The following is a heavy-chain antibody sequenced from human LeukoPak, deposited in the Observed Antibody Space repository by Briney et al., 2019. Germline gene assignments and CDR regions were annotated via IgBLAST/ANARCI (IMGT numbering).Heavy chain of an antibody. V-gene: IGHV3-7*01. CDR3: ARDVLLWLGELSWGHDAFDI. CDR2: IKQDGSEK. J-gene: IGHJ3*02. CDR1: GFTFSSYW. D-gene: IGHD3-10*01. Sequence: GGSLRLSCAASGFTFSSYWMSWVRQAPGKGLEWVANIKQDGSEKYYVDSVKGRFTISRDNAKNSLYLQMNSLRAEDTAVYYCARDVLLWLGELSWGHDAFDIWGQGTMVTVSS.